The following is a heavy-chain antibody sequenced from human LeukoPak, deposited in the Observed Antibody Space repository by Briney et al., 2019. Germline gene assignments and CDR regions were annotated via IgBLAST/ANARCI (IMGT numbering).Heavy chain of an antibody. D-gene: IGHD2-2*01. J-gene: IGHJ4*02. CDR3: ARAPTVLVGYCSSSSCQADY. Sequence: GGSLRLSCAASGFTFSSYGMHWVRQAPGKGLEWVAVISYDGSNKYYADSVKGRFTISRDNSKNTLYLQMNSLRAEDTAVYYCARAPTVLVGYCSSSSCQADYWGQGTLVTVSS. V-gene: IGHV3-30*03. CDR1: GFTFSSYG. CDR2: ISYDGSNK.